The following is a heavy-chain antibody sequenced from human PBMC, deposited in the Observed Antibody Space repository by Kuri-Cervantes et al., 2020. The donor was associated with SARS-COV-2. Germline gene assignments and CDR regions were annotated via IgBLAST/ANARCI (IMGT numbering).Heavy chain of an antibody. D-gene: IGHD6-25*01. Sequence: GESLKISCAASGFTFSDYYMSWIRQAPGKGLEWVSYISSSGGIYMQYADSVKGRFTISRDNAKNSLYLQMNSLRAEDTAVYYCARDAARAAFDIWGQGTMVTVSS. CDR3: ARDAARAAFDI. CDR2: ISSSGGIYM. V-gene: IGHV3-11*01. CDR1: GFTFSDYY. J-gene: IGHJ3*02.